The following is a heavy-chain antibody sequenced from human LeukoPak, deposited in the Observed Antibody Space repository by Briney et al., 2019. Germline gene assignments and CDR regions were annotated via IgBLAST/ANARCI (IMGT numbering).Heavy chain of an antibody. V-gene: IGHV1-2*02. CDR3: ARESSAELLRNWYFDL. D-gene: IGHD2-15*01. CDR2: INPNSGGT. CDR1: GYTFTGYY. J-gene: IGHJ2*01. Sequence: VSVKVSCKASGYTFTGYYMHWVRHAPGQGLEWMGWINPNSGGTNYAQKLQGRVTMTRDTSMRTAYMELSRLRSDDTAVYCCARESSAELLRNWYFDLWGRGNLVTVSS.